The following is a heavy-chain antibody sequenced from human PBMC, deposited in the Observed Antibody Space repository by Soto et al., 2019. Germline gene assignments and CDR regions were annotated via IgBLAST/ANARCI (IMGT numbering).Heavy chain of an antibody. J-gene: IGHJ4*02. D-gene: IGHD1-26*01. CDR1: GFTFSSYG. CDR3: AKEGFNRGIVGLPKLSY. CDR2: ISYDGSNK. Sequence: QVQLVESGGGVVQPGRSLRLSCAASGFTFSSYGMHWVSQAPGKGLEWEAVISYDGSNKYYADSVKGRFTISRDNYKKTLYLQMNSLRAEDTAVYYCAKEGFNRGIVGLPKLSYWGQGTLVNVSS. V-gene: IGHV3-30*18.